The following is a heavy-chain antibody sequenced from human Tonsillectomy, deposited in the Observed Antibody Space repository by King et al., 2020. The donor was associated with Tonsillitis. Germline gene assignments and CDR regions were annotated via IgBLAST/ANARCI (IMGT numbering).Heavy chain of an antibody. Sequence: VQLVQSGAEVKKPGSSVTVSCKASVGTFSSYTINWGRQAPGQGLEWMGGIIPIFGTAHYAQKFQGRVTITAAESTSTAYMELSSLISEDTAVYYCAMYSSSFRIDYWGQGTLVTVSS. CDR3: AMYSSSFRIDY. V-gene: IGHV1-69*01. CDR1: VGTFSSYT. D-gene: IGHD6-6*01. CDR2: IIPIFGTA. J-gene: IGHJ4*02.